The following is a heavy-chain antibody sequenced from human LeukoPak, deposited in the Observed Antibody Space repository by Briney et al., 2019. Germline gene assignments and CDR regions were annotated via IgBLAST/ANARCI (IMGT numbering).Heavy chain of an antibody. CDR2: IIPILGIA. Sequence: SVKVSCKASGYTFTSYGISWVRQAPGQGLEWMGRIIPILGIANYAQKFQGRVTITADKSTSTAYMELSSLRSEDTAVYYCASKGSRRFDPWGQGTLVTVSS. V-gene: IGHV1-69*04. D-gene: IGHD6-13*01. CDR1: GYTFTSYG. J-gene: IGHJ5*02. CDR3: ASKGSRRFDP.